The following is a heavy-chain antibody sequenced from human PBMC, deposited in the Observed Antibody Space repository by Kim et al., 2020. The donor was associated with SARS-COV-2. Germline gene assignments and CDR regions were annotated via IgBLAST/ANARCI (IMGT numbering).Heavy chain of an antibody. D-gene: IGHD3-16*02. Sequence: GGSLRLSCAASGFTFSNAWMSWVRQAPGKGLEWVGRIKSKTDGGTTDYAAPVKGRFTISRDDSKNTLYLQMNSLKTEDTAVYYCTTDRTYDYIWGSYRYNDYWGQGTLVTVSS. CDR1: GFTFSNAW. J-gene: IGHJ4*02. CDR3: TTDRTYDYIWGSYRYNDY. CDR2: IKSKTDGGTT. V-gene: IGHV3-15*01.